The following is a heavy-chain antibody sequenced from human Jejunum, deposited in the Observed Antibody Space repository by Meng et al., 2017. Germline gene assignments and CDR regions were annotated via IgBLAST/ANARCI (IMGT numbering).Heavy chain of an antibody. Sequence: QQELGHAGPGPMEPSATPSPAFTFSRDSTTSNNYLWGWTRQPPGKGLEWIGTIDYSGTTYYKPPVTSRVTITIGTSTNQMSLKMTSVTAAETAVYYWARYSSYGGWLDSWGQGTLVTVSS. J-gene: IGHJ5*01. CDR3: ARYSSYGGWLDS. V-gene: IGHV4-39*01. CDR2: IDYSGTT. D-gene: IGHD6-19*01. CDR1: RDSTTSNNYL.